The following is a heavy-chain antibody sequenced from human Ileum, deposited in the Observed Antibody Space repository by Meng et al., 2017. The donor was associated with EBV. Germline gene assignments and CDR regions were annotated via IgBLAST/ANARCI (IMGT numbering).Heavy chain of an antibody. CDR1: GGSISSSNW. CDR2: IHHTEST. D-gene: IGHD3-22*01. V-gene: IGHV4-4*02. Sequence: VRVAGSGPGPGEPSGTLSVTCAVSGGSISSSNWWSWVRQAPGKGLEWIGEIHHTESTNYNPSLKSRVTISVDKSKNQFSLKLSSVTAADTAVYYCARESYSDSSGYYSLDYWGQGSLVTVSS. CDR3: ARESYSDSSGYYSLDY. J-gene: IGHJ4*02.